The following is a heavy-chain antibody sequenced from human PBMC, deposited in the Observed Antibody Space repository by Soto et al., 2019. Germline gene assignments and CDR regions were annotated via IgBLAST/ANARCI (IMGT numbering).Heavy chain of an antibody. D-gene: IGHD6-13*01. CDR2: ISYDGSNK. J-gene: IGHJ6*02. CDR3: ASGEAAAGTYYYYGMDV. V-gene: IGHV3-30*03. Sequence: QVQLVESGGGVVQPGRSLRLSCAASGFTFSSYGMHWVRQAPGKGLEWVAVISYDGSNKYYADSVKGRFTISRDNSKNTLYLQMNSLRAEDTAVYYCASGEAAAGTYYYYGMDVWGQGTTVTVSS. CDR1: GFTFSSYG.